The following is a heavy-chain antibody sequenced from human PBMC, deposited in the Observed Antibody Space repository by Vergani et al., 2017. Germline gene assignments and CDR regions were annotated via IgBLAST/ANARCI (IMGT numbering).Heavy chain of an antibody. CDR1: GFTFSSYG. Sequence: QVQLVESGGGVVQPGRSLRLSCAASGFTFSSYGMHWVRQAPGKGLEWVAVIWYDGSNKYYADSVKGRFTISRDNSKNTLYLQMNSLRAEDTAVYYCARERLDCSGGSCYLGHFDYWGQGTLVTVSS. CDR2: IWYDGSNK. V-gene: IGHV3-33*01. D-gene: IGHD2-15*01. J-gene: IGHJ4*02. CDR3: ARERLDCSGGSCYLGHFDY.